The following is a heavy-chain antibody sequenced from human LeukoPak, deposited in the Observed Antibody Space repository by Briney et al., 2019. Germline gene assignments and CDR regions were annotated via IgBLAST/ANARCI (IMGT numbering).Heavy chain of an antibody. CDR1: GYSFTAYY. CDR3: ARSPHILTGENFDY. CDR2: INPNSGGT. V-gene: IGHV1-2*02. J-gene: IGHJ4*02. D-gene: IGHD3-9*01. Sequence: ASVKVSCKASGYSFTAYYMHWVRQAPGQGLEWMGWINPNSGGTNYAQKYQGRVTMTRDASITTAYMEMSRLRSYDTALYYCARSPHILTGENFDYWGQGTLVTVSS.